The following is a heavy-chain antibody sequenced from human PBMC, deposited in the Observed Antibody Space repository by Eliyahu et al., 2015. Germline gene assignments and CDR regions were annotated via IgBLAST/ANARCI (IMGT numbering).Heavy chain of an antibody. CDR2: IVPVFRTT. J-gene: IGHJ4*02. CDR3: ARGRRGSGSYFEENY. V-gene: IGHV1-69*01. D-gene: IGHD3-10*01. CDR1: GGTFGSYA. Sequence: PGSSVRVSCRASGGTFGSYAFNWVRQAPGQGLEWMGGIVPVFRTTTYAQKFKGRLTITADGSTSTVYMEMNSLRYDDTAVYYCARGRRGSGSYFEENYWGQGTLVSVSS.